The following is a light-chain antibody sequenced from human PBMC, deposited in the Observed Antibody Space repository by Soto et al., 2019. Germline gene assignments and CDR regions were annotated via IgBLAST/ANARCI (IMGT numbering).Light chain of an antibody. CDR3: SSYAGYSNLV. J-gene: IGLJ2*01. CDR2: EVN. Sequence: QSALTQPPSASGSPGQSVTISCTGTSSDVGDYNYVYWYQQHPGKAPKLMIYEVNKRPSGVPDRFSGSKSGNTASLTVSGLQAEDEADYYCSSYAGYSNLVFGGGTKVTVL. V-gene: IGLV2-8*01. CDR1: SSDVGDYNY.